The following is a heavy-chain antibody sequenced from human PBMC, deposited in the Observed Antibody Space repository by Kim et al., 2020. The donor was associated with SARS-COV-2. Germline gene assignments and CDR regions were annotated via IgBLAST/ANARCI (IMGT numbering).Heavy chain of an antibody. CDR2: IYYSGST. CDR3: ARGPGATIFGVVIIGCGMDV. J-gene: IGHJ6*02. D-gene: IGHD3-3*01. Sequence: SETLSLTCTVSGGSVSSGSYYWSWIRQPPGKGLEWIGYIYYSGSTNYNPSLKSRVTISVDTSKNQFSLKLSSVTAADTAVYYCARGPGATIFGVVIIGCGMDVWGQGTPVTVSS. CDR1: GGSVSSGSYY. V-gene: IGHV4-61*01.